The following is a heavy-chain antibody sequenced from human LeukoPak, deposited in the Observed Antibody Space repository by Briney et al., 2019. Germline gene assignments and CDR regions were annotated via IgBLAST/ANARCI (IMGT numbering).Heavy chain of an antibody. J-gene: IGHJ4*02. CDR3: TSNLYCSTSSCYTLDN. V-gene: IGHV3-15*01. CDR2: IKSKSERGTT. Sequence: PGGSLRLSCAASGFTFSNGWMSWVRQAPGKGLEWVGRIKSKSERGTTDYAAPVEGRFTISRDGSTNTVYLHMNSLKTEDTAVYFCTSNLYCSTSSCYTLDNWGQGTLVAVSP. CDR1: GFTFSNGW. D-gene: IGHD2-2*02.